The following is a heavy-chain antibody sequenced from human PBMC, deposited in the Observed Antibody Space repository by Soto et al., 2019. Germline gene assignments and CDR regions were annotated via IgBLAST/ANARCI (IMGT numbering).Heavy chain of an antibody. CDR1: GFTFSSYA. D-gene: IGHD1-7*01. CDR2: ISGSGGST. V-gene: IGHV3-23*01. CDR3: YNWNYPQRSADYYYYMDV. J-gene: IGHJ6*03. Sequence: GGSLRLSCAASGFTFSSYAMSWVRQAPGKGLEWVSAISGSGGSTYYADSVKGRFTISRDNSKNTLYLQMNSLRAEDTAVYYCYNWNYPQRSADYYYYMDVWGKGTTVTVSS.